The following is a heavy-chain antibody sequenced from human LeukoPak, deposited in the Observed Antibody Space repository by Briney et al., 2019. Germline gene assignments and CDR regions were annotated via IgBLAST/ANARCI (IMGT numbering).Heavy chain of an antibody. CDR2: INPNSGGT. V-gene: IGHV1-2*02. J-gene: IGHJ5*02. CDR1: GYTFTGYY. D-gene: IGHD3-9*01. Sequence: ASVKVSCKASGYTFTGYYMHWVRQAPGQGLEWMGWINPNSGGTNYAQKLQGRVTMTRDTSISTAYMELSRLRSDDTAVYYCARPYFDLLDWFDPWGQGTLVTVSS. CDR3: ARPYFDLLDWFDP.